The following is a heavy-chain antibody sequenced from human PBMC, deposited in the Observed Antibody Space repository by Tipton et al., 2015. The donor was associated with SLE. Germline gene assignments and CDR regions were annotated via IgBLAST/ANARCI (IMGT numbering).Heavy chain of an antibody. J-gene: IGHJ3*02. V-gene: IGHV4-61*10. CDR3: ARHMARGAFDI. CDR1: GGSISSGSYY. CDR2: IYYSGST. D-gene: IGHD5-24*01. Sequence: TLSLTCTVSGGSISSGSYYWSWIRQPAGKGLEWIGYIYYSGSTNYNPSLKSRVTMSVDTSKNQFSLKLSSVTAADTAVYYCARHMARGAFDIWGQGTMVTVSS.